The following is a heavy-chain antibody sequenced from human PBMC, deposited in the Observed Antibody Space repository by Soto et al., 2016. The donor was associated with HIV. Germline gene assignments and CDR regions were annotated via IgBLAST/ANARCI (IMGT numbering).Heavy chain of an antibody. D-gene: IGHD6-19*01. J-gene: IGHJ4*02. V-gene: IGHV4-34*01. CDR2: INQSGNT. Sequence: QVHLPQWGTGLLQTSETLSLTCAVYGGSFSGYYWSWIRQSPGKGLEWIGEINQSGNTNYNPSLESRVIMSVDKSKNQFSLKVTSVTAADTGXYYCARGRKTSVAGCXILTSWGQGTWVTVSS. CDR3: ARGRKTSVAGCXILTS. CDR1: GGSFSGYY.